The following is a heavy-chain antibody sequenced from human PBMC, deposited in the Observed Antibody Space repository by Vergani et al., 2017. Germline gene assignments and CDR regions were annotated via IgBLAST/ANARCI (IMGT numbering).Heavy chain of an antibody. V-gene: IGHV4-59*11. CDR3: ASDTHSGQRADR. D-gene: IGHD6-19*01. CDR1: FDSIRNLY. Sequence: QVQLQESGPGLVKSSETLSLTCSVSFDSIRNLYCNWIRQPPGKGLEWIGSIHYSDNTNYNPSLKTRATISVDTSKNQFSLTLTSVTAADTAVYYCASDTHSGQRADRWGQGILVTVTS. CDR2: IHYSDNT. J-gene: IGHJ5*02.